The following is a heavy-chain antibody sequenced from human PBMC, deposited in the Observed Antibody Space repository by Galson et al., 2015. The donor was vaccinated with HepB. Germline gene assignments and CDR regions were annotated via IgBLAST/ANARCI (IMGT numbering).Heavy chain of an antibody. D-gene: IGHD3-16*02. V-gene: IGHV3-64D*06. CDR2: ISYNGGST. J-gene: IGHJ4*02. CDR3: VREDRGSYRNRLDY. Sequence: SLRLSCAASGFTFSTYSMHWVRQAPGKGLEYVSAISYNGGSTYFADSVKGRFTISRDNSKNTLYLQMSSLRGEDTAVYYCVREDRGSYRNRLDYWGQGTLVTVSS. CDR1: GFTFSTYS.